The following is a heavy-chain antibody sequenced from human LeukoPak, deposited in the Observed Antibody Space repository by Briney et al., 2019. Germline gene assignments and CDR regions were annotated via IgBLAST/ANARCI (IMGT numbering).Heavy chain of an antibody. D-gene: IGHD2-15*01. CDR1: GYTFTSYD. J-gene: IGHJ3*02. CDR3: ARRIVGYAFDI. V-gene: IGHV1-2*02. Sequence: ASVKVSCKASGYTFTSYDINWVRQATGQGLEWMGWINPNSGGTNYAQKFQGRVTMTRDTSISTAYMELSRLRSDDTAVYYCARRIVGYAFDIWGQGTMVTVSS. CDR2: INPNSGGT.